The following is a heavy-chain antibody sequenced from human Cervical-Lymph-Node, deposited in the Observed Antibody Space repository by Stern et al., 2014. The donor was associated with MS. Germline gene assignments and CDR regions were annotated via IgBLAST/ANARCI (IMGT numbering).Heavy chain of an antibody. V-gene: IGHV1-2*06. Sequence: QVQLVQSGAEVKKPGASVKVPCKASGYTFTGYYLHWVRQAPGQGLEWMGRINPNSGDTKYAQNFQDRDTMTRDTSISTAYMELSRLRSDDTAVYYCARSLNWNDVEDYHYGLDVWGQGTTVTVSS. CDR2: INPNSGDT. CDR1: GYTFTGYY. D-gene: IGHD1-1*01. CDR3: ARSLNWNDVEDYHYGLDV. J-gene: IGHJ6*02.